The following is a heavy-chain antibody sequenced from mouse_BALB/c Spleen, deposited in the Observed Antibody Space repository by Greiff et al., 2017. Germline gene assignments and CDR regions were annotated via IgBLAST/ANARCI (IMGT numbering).Heavy chain of an antibody. CDR2: IDPSDSET. CDR3: AIYYRAWFAY. V-gene: IGHV1-69*02. CDR1: GYTFTSYW. Sequence: VQLQQPGAELVKPGAPVKLSCKASGYTFTSYWMNWVKQRPGRGLEWIGRIDPSDSETHYNQKFKDKATLTVDKSSSTAYIQLSSLTSEDSAVYYCAIYYRAWFAYWGQGTLVTVSA. J-gene: IGHJ3*01. D-gene: IGHD2-14*01.